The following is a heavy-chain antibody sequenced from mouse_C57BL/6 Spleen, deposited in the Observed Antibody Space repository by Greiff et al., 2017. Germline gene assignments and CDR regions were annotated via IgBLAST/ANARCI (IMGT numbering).Heavy chain of an antibody. D-gene: IGHD2-4*01. CDR1: GFNIKNNY. V-gene: IGHV14-3*01. J-gene: IGHJ2*01. Sequence: EVQLQQSVAELVRPGASVKLSCTASGFNIKNNYMHWVKQRPEQGLEWIGRIDPANGNTKYAPKFQGKATITADTSSNTAYLQLSSLTSEDTAIYYCARLGLPDYWGQGTTLTVSS. CDR3: ARLGLPDY. CDR2: IDPANGNT.